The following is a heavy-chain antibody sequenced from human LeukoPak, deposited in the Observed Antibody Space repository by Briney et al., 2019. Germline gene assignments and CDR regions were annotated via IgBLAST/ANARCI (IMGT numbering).Heavy chain of an antibody. D-gene: IGHD4-17*01. V-gene: IGHV3-23*01. Sequence: GGSLRLSCAASGLTFSSYAMSWVRQAPGKGLEWVSAISGSGGSTYYADSVKGRFTISRDNSKNTLYLQMNSLRAEDTAVYYCASVASTVTTVPGYYFDYWGQGTLVTVSS. CDR2: ISGSGGST. J-gene: IGHJ4*02. CDR1: GLTFSSYA. CDR3: ASVASTVTTVPGYYFDY.